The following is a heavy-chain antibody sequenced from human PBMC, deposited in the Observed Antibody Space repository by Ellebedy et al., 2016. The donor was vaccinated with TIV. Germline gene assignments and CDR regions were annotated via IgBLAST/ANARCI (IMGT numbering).Heavy chain of an antibody. CDR1: GFTFSSYW. CDR3: ARFSGYDY. D-gene: IGHD5-12*01. J-gene: IGHJ4*02. V-gene: IGHV3-7*03. CDR2: INQDGSEK. Sequence: GESLKISCAASGFTFSSYWMNWVRQAPGKGLEWVANINQDGSEKYYVDSVKGRFTISRDKAKNSLCLQMNSLIAEDTAVYYCARFSGYDYWGQGTLLTVSS.